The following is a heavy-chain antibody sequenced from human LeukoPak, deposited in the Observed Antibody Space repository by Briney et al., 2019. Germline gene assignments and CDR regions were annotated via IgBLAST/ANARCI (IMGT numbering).Heavy chain of an antibody. Sequence: GASVRVSCKASGYTFTSYGISWVRQAPGQGLEWMGWINAYNGNTNYAQKLQGRVTMTTDTSTSTAYMELRSLRSDDTAVYYCARVSIVVVPAATKYYYYYMDVWGKGTTVTISS. CDR3: ARVSIVVVPAATKYYYYYMDV. D-gene: IGHD2-2*01. V-gene: IGHV1-18*01. CDR1: GYTFTSYG. J-gene: IGHJ6*03. CDR2: INAYNGNT.